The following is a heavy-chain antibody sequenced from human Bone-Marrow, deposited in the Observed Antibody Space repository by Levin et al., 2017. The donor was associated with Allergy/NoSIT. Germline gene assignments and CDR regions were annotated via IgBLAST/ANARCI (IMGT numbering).Heavy chain of an antibody. D-gene: IGHD3-22*01. CDR1: GFTFSTFA. J-gene: IGHJ5*02. V-gene: IGHV3-23*01. Sequence: PGGSLRLSCAASGFTFSTFAMCWVRQAPGKGLEWVSGISGSDDKTYYSESVEGRFTISRDNANNRVYLHMNSLRAEDSAVYFGTKEVEDSSSCMNWFDLWGQGTLVTVSS. CDR2: ISGSDDKT. CDR3: TKEVEDSSSCMNWFDL.